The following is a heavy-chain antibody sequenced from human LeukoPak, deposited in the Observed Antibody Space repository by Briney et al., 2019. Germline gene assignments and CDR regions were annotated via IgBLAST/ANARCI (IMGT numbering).Heavy chain of an antibody. CDR2: VYHSGNT. CDR3: ARTGEDTSWITIFGVAVLDAFDI. J-gene: IGHJ3*02. V-gene: IGHV4-38-2*01. D-gene: IGHD3-3*01. Sequence: PSETLSLTCAVSGYSISSGYYWGWIRQPPGKGLEWIGSVYHSGNTYYNPSLKSRVTISVDTSKNQFSLKLSSVTAADTAVYYCARTGEDTSWITIFGVAVLDAFDIWGQGTMVTVSS. CDR1: GYSISSGYY.